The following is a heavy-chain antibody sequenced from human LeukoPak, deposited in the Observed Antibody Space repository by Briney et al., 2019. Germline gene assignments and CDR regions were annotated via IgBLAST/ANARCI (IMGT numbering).Heavy chain of an antibody. CDR2: ISAYNGNT. Sequence: ASVKVSCKASGYTFTSYGISWVRQAPGQGLEWMVWISAYNGNTNYAQKLQGRVTMTTDTSTSTAYMELRSLRSDDTAVYYCARDPGRLGYCSSTSRYGGVVDYWGQGTLVTVSS. D-gene: IGHD2-2*01. J-gene: IGHJ4*02. V-gene: IGHV1-18*01. CDR1: GYTFTSYG. CDR3: ARDPGRLGYCSSTSRYGGVVDY.